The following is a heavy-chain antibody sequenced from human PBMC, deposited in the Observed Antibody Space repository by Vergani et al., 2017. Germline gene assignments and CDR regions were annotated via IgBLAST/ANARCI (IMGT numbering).Heavy chain of an antibody. CDR1: GGSISSSSYY. Sequence: QVQLQESGPGLVKPSETLSLTCTVSGGSISSSSYYWGWIRQPPGKGLEWIGSIYYSGSTYYNPSLKSRVTISVDTSKNQFSLKLSSVTAADTAVYYCARVPTQDYGDYVDWFDPWGQGTLVTVSS. D-gene: IGHD4-17*01. CDR2: IYYSGST. J-gene: IGHJ5*02. CDR3: ARVPTQDYGDYVDWFDP. V-gene: IGHV4-39*07.